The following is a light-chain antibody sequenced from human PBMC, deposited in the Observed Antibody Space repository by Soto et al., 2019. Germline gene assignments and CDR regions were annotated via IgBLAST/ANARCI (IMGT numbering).Light chain of an antibody. CDR3: QIYNSAPPMYT. CDR1: QGISNY. J-gene: IGKJ2*01. CDR2: AAS. V-gene: IGKV1-27*01. Sequence: DIQMTQSPSSLSASVGDRVTITCRASQGISNYLAWYQQKPGKVPQLLIYAASTLQSGVPSRFSGSGSETDFTLTISSLQSEDIATYYCQIYNSAPPMYTFGQGTKLEIK.